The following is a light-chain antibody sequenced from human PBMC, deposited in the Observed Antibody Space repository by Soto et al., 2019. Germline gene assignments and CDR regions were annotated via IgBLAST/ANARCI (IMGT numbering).Light chain of an antibody. CDR2: SNT. V-gene: IGLV1-47*02. CDR1: SSNIATKY. Sequence: QAVVTQPPSVSGTPGQGVTISCSGGSSNIATKYVYWYQLLPGTAPNLVIFSNTIRPPRVPDRFSGSKSGASASLVISGLRSEDEADYFCASWDDTLFGWVFGGGTKVTVL. CDR3: ASWDDTLFGWV. J-gene: IGLJ3*02.